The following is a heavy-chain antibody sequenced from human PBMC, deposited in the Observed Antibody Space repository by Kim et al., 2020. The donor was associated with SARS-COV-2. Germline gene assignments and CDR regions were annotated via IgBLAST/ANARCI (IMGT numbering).Heavy chain of an antibody. D-gene: IGHD6-6*01. CDR2: MYHTGST. CDR3: ARDPPSDF. Sequence: SETLSLTCTVSGYSISSGYYWGWIRQPPGKGLEWIASMYHTGSTFYNPSLRSRVTISVDTSKNQFSLRLRSVTAADTAVYYCARDPPSDFWGQGTLVTVSS. CDR1: GYSISSGYY. J-gene: IGHJ4*02. V-gene: IGHV4-38-2*02.